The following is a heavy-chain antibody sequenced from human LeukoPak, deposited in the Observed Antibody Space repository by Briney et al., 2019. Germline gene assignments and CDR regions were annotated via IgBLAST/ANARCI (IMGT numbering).Heavy chain of an antibody. Sequence: GGSLRLSCAASGFTFSSYSMNWVRQAPGKGLEWVSYISSSSSTIYYADSVKGRFTISRDNAKNSLYLQMNSLRAEDTAVYYCARAGDYGDYVVDYWGQGTLVTVSS. V-gene: IGHV3-48*01. CDR1: GFTFSSYS. CDR2: ISSSSSTI. D-gene: IGHD4-17*01. CDR3: ARAGDYGDYVVDY. J-gene: IGHJ4*02.